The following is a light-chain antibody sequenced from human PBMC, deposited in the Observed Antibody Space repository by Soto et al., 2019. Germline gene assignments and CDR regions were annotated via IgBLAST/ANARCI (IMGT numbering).Light chain of an antibody. Sequence: QSVLTQPASVSGSPGQSITISCTGTSSDVGYYHYVSWYRQHPGKAPRLMIYEVNNRPSGVSNRFSGSKSGNTASLTISGLQAEDGADYYCSSCTSSSTLLYVFGTGTKVTVL. CDR3: SSCTSSSTLLYV. V-gene: IGLV2-14*01. CDR1: SSDVGYYHY. CDR2: EVN. J-gene: IGLJ1*01.